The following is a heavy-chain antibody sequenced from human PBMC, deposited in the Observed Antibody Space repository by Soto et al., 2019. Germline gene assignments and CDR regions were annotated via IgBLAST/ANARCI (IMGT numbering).Heavy chain of an antibody. CDR2: IYYSGST. D-gene: IGHD3-9*01. CDR3: ARGAFGDDYDILTGYQSY. V-gene: IGHV4-59*01. Sequence: SETLSLTCTVSGGSISSYYWSWIRQPPGKGLEWIGYIYYSGSTNYNPSLKSRVTISVDTSKNQFSLKLSSVTAADTAVYYCARGAFGDDYDILTGYQSYWGQGTLVTVSS. CDR1: GGSISSYY. J-gene: IGHJ4*02.